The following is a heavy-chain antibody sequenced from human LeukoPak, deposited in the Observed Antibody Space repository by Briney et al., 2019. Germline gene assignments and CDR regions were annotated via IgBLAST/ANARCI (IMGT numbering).Heavy chain of an antibody. Sequence: PSESLRLSCAASGCTISSNYMNWVRQAPGKGLELVSVIYSGGSTYYADSVQGRFTISRDNPKHALYLQIHSLRAEDPAVYYCARGGSSSPEGFDYWGQGPLVPVSS. J-gene: IGHJ4*02. CDR1: GCTISSNY. CDR2: IYSGGST. CDR3: ARGGSSSPEGFDY. V-gene: IGHV3-66*02. D-gene: IGHD6-6*01.